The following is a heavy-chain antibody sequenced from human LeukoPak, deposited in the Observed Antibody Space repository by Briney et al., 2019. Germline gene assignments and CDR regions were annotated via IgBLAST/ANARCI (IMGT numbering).Heavy chain of an antibody. CDR3: AKSRVYAGDAFDI. V-gene: IGHV3-30-3*02. J-gene: IGHJ3*02. CDR2: ISYGGSNK. Sequence: TGGSLRLSCAASGFTFSSYAMHWVRRAPGKGLGWVAVISYGGSNKYYADSVKGRFTISRDNSKNTLYLQMNSLRAEDTAVYYCAKSRVYAGDAFDIWGQGTMVTVSS. CDR1: GFTFSSYA. D-gene: IGHD5/OR15-5a*01.